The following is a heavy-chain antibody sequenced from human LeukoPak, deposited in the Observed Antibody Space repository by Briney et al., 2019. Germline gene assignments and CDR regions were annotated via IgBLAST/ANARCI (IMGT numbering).Heavy chain of an antibody. D-gene: IGHD2-2*01. V-gene: IGHV4-4*07. Sequence: SETLSLTCTVSGGSISSYYWSWIRQPAGKGLEWIGRIYTSGSTNYNPSLKSRVTMSVDTSKNQSSLKLSSVTAADTAVYYCATGYCSSTSCYEGGYWGQGTLVTVSS. CDR3: ATGYCSSTSCYEGGY. J-gene: IGHJ4*02. CDR2: IYTSGST. CDR1: GGSISSYY.